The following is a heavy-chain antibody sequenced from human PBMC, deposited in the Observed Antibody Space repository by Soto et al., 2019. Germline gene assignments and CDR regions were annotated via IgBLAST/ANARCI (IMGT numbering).Heavy chain of an antibody. CDR3: ARGTVTWYFDL. CDR1: GGSISSSSYY. CDR2: IYYSGST. D-gene: IGHD1-1*01. V-gene: IGHV4-39*01. Sequence: SLTCTVSGGSISSSSYYWGWIRQPPGKGLEWIGSIYYSGSTYYNPSLKSRVTISVDTSKNQFSLKLSSVTAADTAVYYCARGTVTWYFDLWGRGTLVTVSS. J-gene: IGHJ2*01.